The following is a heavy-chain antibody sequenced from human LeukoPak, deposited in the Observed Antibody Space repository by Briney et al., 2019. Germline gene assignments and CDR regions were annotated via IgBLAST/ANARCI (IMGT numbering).Heavy chain of an antibody. CDR1: GGSISSYY. J-gene: IGHJ4*02. V-gene: IGHV4-59*01. CDR3: ARLVKAGTTWVLDY. Sequence: SETLSLTCTVSGGSISSYYWSWIRQPPGKGLEWIGYIYYSGSTNYNPSLKSRVTISVDTSKNQFSLKLSSVTAADTAVYHCARLVKAGTTWVLDYWGQGTLVTVSS. CDR2: IYYSGST. D-gene: IGHD1-7*01.